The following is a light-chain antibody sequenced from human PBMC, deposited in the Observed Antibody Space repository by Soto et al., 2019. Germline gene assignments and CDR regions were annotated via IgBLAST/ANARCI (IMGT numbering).Light chain of an antibody. CDR3: QQYGSSPFT. J-gene: IGKJ3*01. CDR2: GAT. CDR1: QTVSGSY. V-gene: IGKV3-20*01. Sequence: EIVLTQSPGTLSLSPGERATLSCGASQTVSGSYLAWYQQKPGQAPRLLIHGATNRANGIPDRFSGSESGTDFSLTISRLEPEDSEVYYCQQYGSSPFTLGPGTKVEIK.